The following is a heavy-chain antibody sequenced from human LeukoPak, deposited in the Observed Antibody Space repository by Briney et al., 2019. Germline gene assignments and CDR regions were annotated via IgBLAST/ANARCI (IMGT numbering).Heavy chain of an antibody. CDR3: ARDLGVRGVREFDY. V-gene: IGHV4-61*02. CDR2: IYTSGST. Sequence: SQTLSLTCTVSGGSTSSGSYYWSWIRQPAGKGLEWIGRIYTSGSTNYNPSLKSRVTISVDTSKNQFSLKLSSVTAADTAVYYCARDLGVRGVREFDYWGQGTLVTVSS. D-gene: IGHD3-10*01. J-gene: IGHJ4*02. CDR1: GGSTSSGSYY.